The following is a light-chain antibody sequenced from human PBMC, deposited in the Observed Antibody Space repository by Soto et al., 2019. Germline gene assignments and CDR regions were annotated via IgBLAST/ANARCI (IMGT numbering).Light chain of an antibody. CDR1: QAISNY. CDR3: QKYDSAPLT. CDR2: AAS. J-gene: IGKJ4*01. V-gene: IGKV1-27*01. Sequence: DIQMTQSPSSLSASVGDRVTITCRASQAISNYLAWYQQKPGKVPRLLIYAASTLQSGFPPRFSGSGSGTDFTLTISSLQPEDVATYYCQKYDSAPLTFGGGTKVEIK.